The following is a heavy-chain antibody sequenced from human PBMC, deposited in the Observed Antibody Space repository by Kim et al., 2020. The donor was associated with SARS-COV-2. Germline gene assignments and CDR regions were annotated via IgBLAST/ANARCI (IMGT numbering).Heavy chain of an antibody. J-gene: IGHJ6*03. CDR3: ARGVSTTSYYYYMDV. CDR1: GFTFRSYG. CDR2: IWNAGTNK. D-gene: IGHD3-3*02. Sequence: GGSLRLSCAASGFTFRSYGMHWVRQAPGKGLEWVAVIWNAGTNKYYADSVRGRFTISRDNSKDTVYLQMNSLRAEDTAVYYCARGVSTTSYYYYMDVWG. V-gene: IGHV3-33*01.